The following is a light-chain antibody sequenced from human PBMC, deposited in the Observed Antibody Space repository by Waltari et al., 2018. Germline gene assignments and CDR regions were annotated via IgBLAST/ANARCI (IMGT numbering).Light chain of an antibody. CDR2: DVS. J-gene: IGLJ2*01. Sequence: HSALTQPASVSGSPGQSTTISCTGPSSDVGGYNYVSCYQQHPGKAPTLMIYDVSNRPSGVSNRFSGSKSGNTASLTISGLQAEDEADYYCSSYISSDTLELFGGGTSLTVL. V-gene: IGLV2-14*03. CDR1: SSDVGGYNY. CDR3: SSYISSDTLEL.